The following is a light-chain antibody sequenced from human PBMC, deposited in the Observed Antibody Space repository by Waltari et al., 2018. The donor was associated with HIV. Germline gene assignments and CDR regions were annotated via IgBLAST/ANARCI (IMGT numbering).Light chain of an antibody. CDR3: CSYAGSYTLV. J-gene: IGLJ3*02. CDR2: DVT. Sequence: QSALTQPRSVSGSPGQSVTIPCTGTSSDVGGYKSVPWYQQHPAKAPNLMIYDVTKRPSGVPDRFSGSKSVNTASLTISGLEAEDEADYYCCSYAGSYTLVFGGGTKLTVL. V-gene: IGLV2-11*01. CDR1: SSDVGGYKS.